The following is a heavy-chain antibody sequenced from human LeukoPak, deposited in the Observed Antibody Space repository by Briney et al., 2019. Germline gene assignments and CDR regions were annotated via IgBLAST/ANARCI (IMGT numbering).Heavy chain of an antibody. V-gene: IGHV4-59*13. CDR1: GVSITSYY. D-gene: IGHD6-19*01. CDR3: ASTVAGTRPYFDY. J-gene: IGHJ4*02. CDR2: IHSRGTT. Sequence: SETLSLTCSVSGVSITSYYWNWIRQSPGKGLEWLGNIHSRGTTNYNPSLKSRVTLSLDTSKSQFALKVTSVTAADTAVYYCASTVAGTRPYFDYWGQGTLVTVSS.